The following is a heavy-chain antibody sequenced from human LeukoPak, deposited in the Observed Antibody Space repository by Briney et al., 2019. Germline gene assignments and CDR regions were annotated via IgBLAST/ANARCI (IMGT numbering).Heavy chain of an antibody. CDR2: IYYSGST. CDR3: ARQLYGDFVNWFDP. J-gene: IGHJ5*02. CDR1: GGSTSSSSYY. D-gene: IGHD4-17*01. V-gene: IGHV4-39*01. Sequence: SETLSLTCTVSGGSTSSSSYYWGWIRQPPGKGLEWIGSIYYSGSTYYNPSLKSRVTMSVDTSKNQFSLNLRSVTAADTAVYYCARQLYGDFVNWFDPWGQGTLVTVSS.